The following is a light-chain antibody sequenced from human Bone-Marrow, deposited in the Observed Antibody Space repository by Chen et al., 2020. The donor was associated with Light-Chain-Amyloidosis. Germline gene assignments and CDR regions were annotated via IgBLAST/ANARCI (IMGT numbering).Light chain of an antibody. CDR3: SSYTITNTLV. CDR1: SSDVGGDNH. CDR2: EVT. J-gene: IGLJ1*01. Sequence: SALTQPAAASGPPGQSSIISCSGTSSDVGGDNHVSWYQQHPDKAPKLMIYEVTNRPSWVPDRFSGSKSDNTSSLTISGLQSEDEADYFCSSYTITNTLVFGSGTRVTVL. V-gene: IGLV2-14*01.